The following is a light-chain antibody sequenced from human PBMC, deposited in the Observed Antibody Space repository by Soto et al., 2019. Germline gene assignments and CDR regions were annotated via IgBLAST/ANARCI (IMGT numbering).Light chain of an antibody. CDR1: QSVSSSY. Sequence: EIVLTQSPGTLSLSPGERATLSCRASQSVSSSYLAWYQQKPGQARRLLIYGASSRATVIPDWFSGSWSGNDFTITISRLEHEDFADYYCQQNGSSLLTFGGGTKVEIK. J-gene: IGKJ4*01. V-gene: IGKV3-20*01. CDR2: GAS. CDR3: QQNGSSLLT.